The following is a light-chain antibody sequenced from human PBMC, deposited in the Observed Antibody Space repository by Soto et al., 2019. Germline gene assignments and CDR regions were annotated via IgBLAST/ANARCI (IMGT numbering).Light chain of an antibody. CDR1: QSVGDY. V-gene: IGKV3D-7*01. CDR3: LQYHNLWA. Sequence: EILLTQSPATLSLSPGERATLSCRASQSVGDYLAWYQQRPGQAPRLLIYGASKRATGIPARFSASGSETDFTLTISSLQPEDFTVYSCLQYHNLWAFGQGTKVEI. J-gene: IGKJ1*01. CDR2: GAS.